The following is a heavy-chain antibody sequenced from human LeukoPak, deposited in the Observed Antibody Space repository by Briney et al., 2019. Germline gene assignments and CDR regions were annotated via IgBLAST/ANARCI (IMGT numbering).Heavy chain of an antibody. D-gene: IGHD2-15*01. CDR3: ARRGG. CDR1: GFTFSSYA. J-gene: IGHJ4*02. CDR2: ITTSSNGI. V-gene: IGHV3-21*06. Sequence: GGSLRLSCAASGFTFSSYAMSWVRQAPGKGLEWVSSITTSSNGIYYADSVKGRSTISRDNAKNSLYLQMNSLRVEDTAVYYCARRGGWGQGTLVTVSS.